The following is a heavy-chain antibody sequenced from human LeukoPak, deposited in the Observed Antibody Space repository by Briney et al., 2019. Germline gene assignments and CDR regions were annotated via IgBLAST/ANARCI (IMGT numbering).Heavy chain of an antibody. CDR2: ISFDGTNK. D-gene: IGHD2-21*01. V-gene: IGHV3-30*14. J-gene: IGHJ4*02. Sequence: GGSLRLSCEASGFRFSDHAMHWVRQAPGKGLEWVAVISFDGTNKYYADSVDGRFTISRVNSKNTVFFQMDSLRREDTAVYFCASDFGDYQPVDYWGQGTLVTVSS. CDR3: ASDFGDYQPVDY. CDR1: GFRFSDHA.